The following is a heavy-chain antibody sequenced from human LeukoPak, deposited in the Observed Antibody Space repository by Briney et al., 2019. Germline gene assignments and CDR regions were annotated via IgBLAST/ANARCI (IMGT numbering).Heavy chain of an antibody. V-gene: IGHV4-4*07. CDR1: GGSISSYY. CDR2: IYTSGSN. D-gene: IGHD3-9*01. CDR3: ARGGPNYDILTGYPYYYYYYMDV. Sequence: PSETLSLTCTVSGGSISSYYWSWIRQPAGKGLEWIGRIYTSGSNNYNLSLKSRVTISVDTSKNQFSLKLSSVTAADTAVYYCARGGPNYDILTGYPYYYYYYMDVWGKGTTVTISS. J-gene: IGHJ6*03.